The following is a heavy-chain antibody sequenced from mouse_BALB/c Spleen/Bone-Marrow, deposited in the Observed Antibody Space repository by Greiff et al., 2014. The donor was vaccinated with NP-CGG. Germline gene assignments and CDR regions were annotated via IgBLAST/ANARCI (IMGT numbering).Heavy chain of an antibody. CDR2: IDPANGNT. CDR3: ARWEYYAMDY. Sequence: EVQLQQSGAELVKPGASVKLSCTASGFNIKDTYMHWVKQRPEQGLEWIGRIDPANGNTKYDPKFQGKATITADTSSNTAYLQLSSLTSEDTAVYYFARWEYYAMDYGGQGTSVTVSS. V-gene: IGHV14-3*02. J-gene: IGHJ4*01. D-gene: IGHD4-1*01. CDR1: GFNIKDTY.